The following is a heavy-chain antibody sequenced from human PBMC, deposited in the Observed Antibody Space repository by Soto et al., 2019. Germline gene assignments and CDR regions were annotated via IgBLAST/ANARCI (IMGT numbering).Heavy chain of an antibody. Sequence: WQTLSLTCAISGDSLSSISAAWDWIRQSRTGGLEWLGSAYYSYKWYNDYTVSVKSRVTINPDTSKNQFSLQLNSVPAEDTAVYYCARVPFDYFSYGLDVWGQGTTVTVSS. D-gene: IGHD3-10*01. CDR2: AYYSYKWYN. CDR1: GDSLSSISAA. J-gene: IGHJ6*02. CDR3: ARVPFDYFSYGLDV. V-gene: IGHV6-1*01.